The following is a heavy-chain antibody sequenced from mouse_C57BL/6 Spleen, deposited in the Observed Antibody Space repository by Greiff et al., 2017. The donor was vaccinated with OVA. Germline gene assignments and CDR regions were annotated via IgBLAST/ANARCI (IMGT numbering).Heavy chain of an antibody. J-gene: IGHJ1*03. Sequence: VQLQESGPGLVQPSQRLSITCTVSGFSLTSYGVHWVRQSPGKGLEWLGVIWSGGSTDYNAAFISRLSISKDNYKSQVFFKMNSLQADDTAIYYYARGNYYDSSYGYFDVWGTGTTVTVSS. CDR3: ARGNYYDSSYGYFDV. CDR1: GFSLTSYG. D-gene: IGHD1-1*01. CDR2: IWSGGST. V-gene: IGHV2-2*01.